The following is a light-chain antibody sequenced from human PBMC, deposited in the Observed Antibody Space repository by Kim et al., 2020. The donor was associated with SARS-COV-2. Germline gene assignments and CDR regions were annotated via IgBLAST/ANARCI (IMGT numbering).Light chain of an antibody. CDR2: GAS. CDR3: QEYNNWPPLT. CDR1: QRGSTS. V-gene: IGKV3-15*01. J-gene: IGKJ4*01. Sequence: SPGGSATLSCRASQRGSTSIAWYQQKPGQAPRLLIYGASTRATGIPARFSGSGSGTEFTLTISSLQSEDFAVYYCQEYNNWPPLTFGGGTKVEIK.